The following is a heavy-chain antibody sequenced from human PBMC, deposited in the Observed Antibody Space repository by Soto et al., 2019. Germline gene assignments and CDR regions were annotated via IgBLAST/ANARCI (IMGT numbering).Heavy chain of an antibody. Sequence: GASVKVSCKASGYTFTSYGISWVRQAPGQGLEWMGWISAYNGNTNYAQKLQGRVTMTTDTSTSTAYMELRSLRSDDTAVYYCARDIMITFGGVNPDAFDIWGQGTMVTVSS. J-gene: IGHJ3*02. CDR1: GYTFTSYG. D-gene: IGHD3-16*01. V-gene: IGHV1-18*01. CDR2: ISAYNGNT. CDR3: ARDIMITFGGVNPDAFDI.